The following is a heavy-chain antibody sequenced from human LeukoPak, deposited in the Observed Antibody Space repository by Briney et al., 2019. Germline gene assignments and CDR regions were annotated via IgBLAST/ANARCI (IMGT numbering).Heavy chain of an antibody. CDR3: ARRWYFDL. Sequence: GRSLRLSCAASGFSFSTYAMHWVRQAPGKGLEWVAVISYDETNKYYADSVQGRFTISRDNSKNTLYLQMNSLRAEDTALYYCARRWYFDLWGRGILVTVSS. V-gene: IGHV3-30*04. CDR1: GFSFSTYA. J-gene: IGHJ2*01. CDR2: ISYDETNK.